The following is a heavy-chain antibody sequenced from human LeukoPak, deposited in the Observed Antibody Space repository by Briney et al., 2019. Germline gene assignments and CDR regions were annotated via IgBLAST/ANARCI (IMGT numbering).Heavy chain of an antibody. Sequence: PSETLSLTCAVYGGSFSGYYWSWIRQPPGKGLEWIGEINHSGSTSYSPSLRSRVTISVDTSKNQFSLKLSSVTAADTAVYYCARETSQKGAHYMDVWGKGTTVTISS. CDR1: GGSFSGYY. CDR2: INHSGST. J-gene: IGHJ6*03. D-gene: IGHD3-16*01. V-gene: IGHV4-34*01. CDR3: ARETSQKGAHYMDV.